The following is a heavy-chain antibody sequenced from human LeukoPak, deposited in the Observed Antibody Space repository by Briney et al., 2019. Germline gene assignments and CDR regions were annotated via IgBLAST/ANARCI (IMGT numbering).Heavy chain of an antibody. D-gene: IGHD2-21*01. J-gene: IGHJ4*02. CDR1: GYXFSGDF. CDR2: INPNDGT. CDR3: ARVPSIVVVDAIPASFDY. V-gene: IGHV1-2*02. Sequence: GASVKVTCKASGYXFSGDFIHWVRLAQRQGLEWKGWINPNDGTSYEQKLQGRVTMTRATYFSKAYMELRRLRAADTAVYYCARVPSIVVVDAIPASFDYRGQGTLLTVSS.